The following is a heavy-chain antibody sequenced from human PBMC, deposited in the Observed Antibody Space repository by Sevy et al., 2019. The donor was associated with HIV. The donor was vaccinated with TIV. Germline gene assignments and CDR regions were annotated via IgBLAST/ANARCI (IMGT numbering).Heavy chain of an antibody. D-gene: IGHD5-12*01. Sequence: GGSLRLSCAASGFTFTDYWMSWVRQTPGKGLEWVATIKQDESGKYYVDSVKGRFAISRDNGKNSVSLQMNGLRAEDTALYYCAREVCGYNWRPYYFDSWGQGTLVTVSS. CDR3: AREVCGYNWRPYYFDS. CDR1: GFTFTDYW. V-gene: IGHV3-7*01. CDR2: IKQDESGK. J-gene: IGHJ4*02.